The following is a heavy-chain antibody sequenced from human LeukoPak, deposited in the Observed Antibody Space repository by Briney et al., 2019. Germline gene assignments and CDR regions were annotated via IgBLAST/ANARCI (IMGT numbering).Heavy chain of an antibody. D-gene: IGHD2-15*01. Sequence: PGGSLRLSCAVSGFTFSSYDMHWVRQAPGKGLEWVAVISYDGSNKYYADSVKGRFTISRDNSKNTLYLQMNSLSVDDTAVYYCAKDSSSSNKYFGMDVWGQGTTVTVSS. J-gene: IGHJ6*02. V-gene: IGHV3-30*18. CDR1: GFTFSSYD. CDR3: AKDSSSSNKYFGMDV. CDR2: ISYDGSNK.